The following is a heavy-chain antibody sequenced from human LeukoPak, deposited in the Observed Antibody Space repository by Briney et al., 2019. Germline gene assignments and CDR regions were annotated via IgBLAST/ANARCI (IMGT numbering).Heavy chain of an antibody. J-gene: IGHJ4*01. CDR1: GFTFSSYA. CDR3: ARGKSGSYGLEDY. V-gene: IGHV3-23*01. D-gene: IGHD1-26*01. CDR2: ISGSGGST. Sequence: GGSLRLSCAASGFTFSSYAMSWVRQAPGKGLEWVSAISGSGGSTYYADSVKGRFTISRDNSKNTLYLQMNSLRAEDTAVYYCARGKSGSYGLEDYLGHGTLVTVSS.